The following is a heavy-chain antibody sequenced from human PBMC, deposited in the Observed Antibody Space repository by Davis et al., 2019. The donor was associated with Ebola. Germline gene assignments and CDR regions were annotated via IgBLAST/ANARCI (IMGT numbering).Heavy chain of an antibody. J-gene: IGHJ4*02. CDR2: ISSSSSYI. V-gene: IGHV3-21*04. CDR3: ARVPDFWSGYPTYYFDY. Sequence: GESLKISCAASGFTFSSYSMNCVRQAPGKGLEWVSSISSSSSYIYYADSVKGRFTISRDNAKNSLYLQMNSLRAEDTAVYYCARVPDFWSGYPTYYFDYWGQGTLVTVSS. D-gene: IGHD3-3*01. CDR1: GFTFSSYS.